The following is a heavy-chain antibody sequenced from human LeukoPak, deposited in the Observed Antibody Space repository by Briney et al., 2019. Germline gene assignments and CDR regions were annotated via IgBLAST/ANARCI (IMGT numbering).Heavy chain of an antibody. CDR3: WIDRRECWDGSCNV. CDR2: IQVDGGTT. J-gene: IGHJ6*03. CDR1: GVTFSSAL. Sequence: GGSLRVSCADPGVTFSSALLTCIRATPGEGLWWVANIQVDGGTTHYAEFLKGRFTISTDKAKKTLYLQMNTLRVQDTPLDYRWIDRRECWDGSCNVWGKGPGVSVSS. V-gene: IGHV3-7*01. D-gene: IGHD2-15*01.